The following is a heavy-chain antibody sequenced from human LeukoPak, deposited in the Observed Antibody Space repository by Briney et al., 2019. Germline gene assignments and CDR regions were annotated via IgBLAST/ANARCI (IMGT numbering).Heavy chain of an antibody. D-gene: IGHD3-22*01. Sequence: PSETLSLTCTVSGYSISSGYYWGWVRQAPGMGLEWVGRIKSETNGGTTDYAAPVKGRFSISRDDSTNTVSLHMNSLKAEDTAVYYCATAVPTMIIVGHDYYFDYWGQGTLVTVSS. CDR1: GYSISSGYY. V-gene: IGHV3-15*07. CDR2: IKSETNGGTT. CDR3: ATAVPTMIIVGHDYYFDY. J-gene: IGHJ4*02.